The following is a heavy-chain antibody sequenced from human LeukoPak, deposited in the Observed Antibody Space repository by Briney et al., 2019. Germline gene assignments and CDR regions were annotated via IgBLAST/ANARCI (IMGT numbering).Heavy chain of an antibody. CDR3: ARGWNDDY. CDR1: GFTFSSYS. J-gene: IGHJ4*02. V-gene: IGHV3-48*01. Sequence: PGGSLRLYCAASGFTFSSYSMNWVRQAPGKGLEWVSHISACSGTIYYADSVKGRFTISRDNAKNSLYLQMNSLRAEDTAVYYCARGWNDDYWGQGTLVTVSS. CDR2: ISACSGTI. D-gene: IGHD1-1*01.